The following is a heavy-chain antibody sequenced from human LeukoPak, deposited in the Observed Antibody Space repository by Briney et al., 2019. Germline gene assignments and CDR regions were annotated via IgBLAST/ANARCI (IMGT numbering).Heavy chain of an antibody. V-gene: IGHV3-66*01. D-gene: IGHD6-6*01. CDR2: IYSGGST. CDR3: ARDECSIGH. Sequence: PGGSLRLSCAASGFTFSSYAMSWVRQAPGKGLEWVSIIYSGGSTYYADSVKGRFTISRDNSKNTLYLQMNSLRAEDTAVYYCARDECSIGHWGQGTLVTVSS. CDR1: GFTFSSYA. J-gene: IGHJ4*02.